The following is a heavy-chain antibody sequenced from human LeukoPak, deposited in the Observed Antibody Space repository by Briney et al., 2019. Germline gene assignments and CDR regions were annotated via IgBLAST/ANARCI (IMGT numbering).Heavy chain of an antibody. J-gene: IGHJ4*02. Sequence: AASVKVSCKASGYTFTDYYIHWVRQAPGQGLEWIGRINPDSGGTNSAQKFQGRVTMTRDTSISTAYIELSSLRSDDTDVYYCARAKEQTIAARYFDYWGQGTLVTVSS. CDR3: ARAKEQTIAARYFDY. V-gene: IGHV1-2*05. CDR2: INPDSGGT. D-gene: IGHD6-6*01. CDR1: GYTFTDYY.